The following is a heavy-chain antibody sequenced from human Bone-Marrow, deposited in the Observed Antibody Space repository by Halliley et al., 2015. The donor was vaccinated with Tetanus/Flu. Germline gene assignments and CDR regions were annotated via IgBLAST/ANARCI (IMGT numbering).Heavy chain of an antibody. J-gene: IGHJ5*02. D-gene: IGHD2-21*01. V-gene: IGHV3-7*03. CDR2: QDGSEK. CDR3: ARYCDSGTCFPPAHNWFDP. Sequence: QDGSEKYSVDSVKGRFTISRDNAKNSMYLQMNSLRAEDSAMYYCARYCDSGTCFPPAHNWFDPWGQGTRVTVSS.